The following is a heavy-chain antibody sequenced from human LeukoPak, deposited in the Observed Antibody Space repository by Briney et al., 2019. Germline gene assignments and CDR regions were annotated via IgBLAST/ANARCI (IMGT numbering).Heavy chain of an antibody. V-gene: IGHV3-11*01. J-gene: IGHJ6*02. D-gene: IGHD3-10*01. CDR3: ARGPGAPGSYYYYYGMDV. Sequence: PGGSLRLSCAASGFTFSDYYMSWIRQAPGKGLEWVSYISSSGSTIYYADSVKGRFTISRDNATNSLYLQMNSLRAEDTAVYYCARGPGAPGSYYYYYGMDVWGQGTTVTVSS. CDR2: ISSSGSTI. CDR1: GFTFSDYY.